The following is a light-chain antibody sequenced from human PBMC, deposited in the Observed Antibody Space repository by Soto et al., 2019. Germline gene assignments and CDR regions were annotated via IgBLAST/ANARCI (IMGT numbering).Light chain of an antibody. CDR2: GAS. V-gene: IGKV3-20*01. J-gene: IGKJ3*01. CDR1: QNVSSTY. CDR3: QQYGSSPGFT. Sequence: EIVLTQSPGTLSLSPGDRATLSCRASQNVSSTYFAWYQQKPGQAPRLLIYGASSRATGIPDRFRGSGSGTDFTLTISRLEPEDFAVYYCQQYGSSPGFTFGPGTKVDIK.